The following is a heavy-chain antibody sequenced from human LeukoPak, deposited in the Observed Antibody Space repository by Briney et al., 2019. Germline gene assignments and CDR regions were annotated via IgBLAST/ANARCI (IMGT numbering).Heavy chain of an antibody. Sequence: PGGSLRLSCAASGFTFTDVYMSWIRQSPGKGLEWLAYISPNSADISYADSVKGRFTISRDNTKNTLYLQMNSLRAEDTAVYYCAREAAVAGTYFDYWGQGTLVTVSS. CDR2: ISPNSADI. CDR3: AREAAVAGTYFDY. V-gene: IGHV3-11*06. J-gene: IGHJ4*02. CDR1: GFTFTDVY. D-gene: IGHD6-19*01.